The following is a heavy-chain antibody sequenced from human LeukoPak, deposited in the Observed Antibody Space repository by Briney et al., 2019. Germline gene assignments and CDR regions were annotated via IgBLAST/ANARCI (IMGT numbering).Heavy chain of an antibody. D-gene: IGHD6-13*01. CDR3: ARISIAAATIDY. J-gene: IGHJ4*02. CDR2: IYHSGST. CDR1: GGSISSGGYS. V-gene: IGHV4-30-2*01. Sequence: PSETLSLTCAVSGGSISSGGYSWSWIRQPPGKGLEWIGYIYHSGSTYYNPSLKSRVTISVDRSKNQFSLKLSSVTAADTAVYYCARISIAAATIDYWGQGTLVTVSS.